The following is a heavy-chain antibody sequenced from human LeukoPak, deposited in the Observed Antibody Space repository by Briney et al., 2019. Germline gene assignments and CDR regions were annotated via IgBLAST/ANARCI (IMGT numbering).Heavy chain of an antibody. CDR2: IIGSGGDI. D-gene: IGHD3-10*01. V-gene: IGHV3-23*01. CDR3: AKASGASRPYYFDY. CDR1: GFTFSNYV. J-gene: IGHJ4*02. Sequence: GGSLRLSCAASGFTFSNYVMSWVRQAPGKGLEWVSAIIGSGGDIYYADSVKGRFTISRGNSKNTLYLQINSLRVEDAAVYYCAKASGASRPYYFDYWGQGTLVTVSS.